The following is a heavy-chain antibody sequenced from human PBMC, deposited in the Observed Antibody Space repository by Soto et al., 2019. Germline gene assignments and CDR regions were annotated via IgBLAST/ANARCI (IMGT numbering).Heavy chain of an antibody. CDR3: ARGRVRFGELYALDY. CDR2: IYYSGST. CDR1: GGSVSSGSYY. D-gene: IGHD3-10*01. J-gene: IGHJ4*02. Sequence: QVQLQESGPGLVKPSETLTLTCTVSGGSVSSGSYYWSWIRQPPGKGLEWIGYIYYSGSTNYNPSLKSRVTISVDTSKNQFSLKLSSVTAADTAVYYCARGRVRFGELYALDYWGQGTLVTVSS. V-gene: IGHV4-61*01.